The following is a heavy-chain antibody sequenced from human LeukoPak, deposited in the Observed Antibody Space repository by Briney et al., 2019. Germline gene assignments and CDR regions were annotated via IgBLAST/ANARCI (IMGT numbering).Heavy chain of an antibody. J-gene: IGHJ4*02. CDR1: GFSFSGYN. D-gene: IGHD3-9*01. CDR2: ITSSSSYI. CDR3: ARVLRDYYFAY. V-gene: IGHV3-21*01. Sequence: GGSLRLSCAASGFSFSGYNMNWVRQAPGQGPKWFSSITSSSSYIYHADSVKGRFTISRDNAKNSLYLQMNSLSAEDTAVYYCARVLRDYYFAYWGQGTLVTVSS.